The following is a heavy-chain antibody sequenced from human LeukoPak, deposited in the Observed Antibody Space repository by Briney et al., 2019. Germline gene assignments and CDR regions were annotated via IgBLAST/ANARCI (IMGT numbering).Heavy chain of an antibody. CDR2: ISSSSSYI. D-gene: IGHD2-2*01. Sequence: GGSLRLSCAASGFTFSSYSMNWVRQAPGKGLEWVSSISSSSSYIYYADSVKGRFTISRHNAKNSMYLQMNSLRAEDTAVYYCARDYLVVPAAMWWFDRWGEGTLVTVSS. J-gene: IGHJ5*02. CDR3: ARDYLVVPAAMWWFDR. CDR1: GFTFSSYS. V-gene: IGHV3-21*01.